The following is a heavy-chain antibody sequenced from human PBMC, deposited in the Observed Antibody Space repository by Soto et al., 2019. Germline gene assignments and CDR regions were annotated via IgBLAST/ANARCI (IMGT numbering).Heavy chain of an antibody. CDR1: GSCLRGNY. V-gene: IGHV1-2*02. D-gene: IGHD3-22*01. J-gene: IGHJ6*02. Sequence: XSVKVPCKASGSCLRGNYIHWVRQTPGQGLEWMGWINPNSSGTVYAQKFQGRVTMTRDTSLTTVYMQLNRLTSDDSAVYYCARDMIVAGPDNYAMDVWGQGTTVTVSS. CDR3: ARDMIVAGPDNYAMDV. CDR2: INPNSSGT.